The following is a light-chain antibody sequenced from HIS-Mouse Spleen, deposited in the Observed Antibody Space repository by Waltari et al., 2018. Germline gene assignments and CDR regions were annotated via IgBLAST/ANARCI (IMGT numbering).Light chain of an antibody. CDR1: PSVSSN. CDR3: QQYNNWPRT. Sequence: EIVMTQSPATLSVSPGERATLSCRASPSVSSNLAWYQQKPGPAPRLLIYGAYTRATGIPARCSVSGSETEFNLTNGCIQSEDFAVYYGQQYNNWPRTFGQGTKVEIK. CDR2: GAY. V-gene: IGKV3-15*01. J-gene: IGKJ1*01.